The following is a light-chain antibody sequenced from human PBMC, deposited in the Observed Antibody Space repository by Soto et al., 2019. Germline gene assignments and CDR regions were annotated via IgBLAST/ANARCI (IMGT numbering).Light chain of an antibody. Sequence: QSALTQPPSASGSPGQSVTISCTESSSDVGGYNYVSWYQQHPGKAPKLIIYEVTKRPSGVPDRFSGSKSGNTASLTVSGLQADDEADYYCNSYAGSNHYVFGTGTKVTVL. CDR1: SSDVGGYNY. CDR3: NSYAGSNHYV. CDR2: EVT. V-gene: IGLV2-8*01. J-gene: IGLJ1*01.